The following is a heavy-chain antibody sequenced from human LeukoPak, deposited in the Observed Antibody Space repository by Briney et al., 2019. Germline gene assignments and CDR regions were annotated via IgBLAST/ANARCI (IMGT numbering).Heavy chain of an antibody. CDR1: GGSISSYY. Sequence: SETLSLTCTVSGGSISSYYWSWIRQPPGKGLEWIGYIYYSGSTNYNPSLKSRVTISVDTSKNQFSLKLSSVTAADTAVYYCARDDSYFDYWGQGTLVPVSS. J-gene: IGHJ4*02. CDR3: ARDDSYFDY. D-gene: IGHD2-21*02. V-gene: IGHV4-59*08. CDR2: IYYSGST.